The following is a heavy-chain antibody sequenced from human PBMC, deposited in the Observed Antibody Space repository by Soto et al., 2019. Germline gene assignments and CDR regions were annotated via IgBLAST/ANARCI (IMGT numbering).Heavy chain of an antibody. Sequence: EVQLGESGGGLVQPGGSLRLSCAASGFTFSTYWMSWVRQAPGKGLECVANIKEDGSAKSYVDSVKGRFTISRDNAKNALYLQRNSRRAEDTAVYHCASDRGRGVECFGTCYSSYFDPWGQGTLVTVSS. J-gene: IGHJ5*02. CDR1: GFTFSTYW. CDR2: IKEDGSAK. CDR3: ASDRGRGVECFGTCYSSYFDP. D-gene: IGHD2-15*01. V-gene: IGHV3-7*01.